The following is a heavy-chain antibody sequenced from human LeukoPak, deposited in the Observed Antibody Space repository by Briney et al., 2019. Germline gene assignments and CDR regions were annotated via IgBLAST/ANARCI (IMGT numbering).Heavy chain of an antibody. CDR1: GGSINSNHYY. D-gene: IGHD6-13*01. CDR2: IYYSGNT. J-gene: IGHJ6*03. V-gene: IGHV4-39*07. Sequence: PSETLSLTCTVSGGSINSNHYYWGWIRQPPGTGLEWIASIYYSGNTYHNPSLKSRVTVSVDTSQNQFSLKLNSVTAADTAVYFCARQRQLPFPDSKDMDVWGKGTTVTVSS. CDR3: ARQRQLPFPDSKDMDV.